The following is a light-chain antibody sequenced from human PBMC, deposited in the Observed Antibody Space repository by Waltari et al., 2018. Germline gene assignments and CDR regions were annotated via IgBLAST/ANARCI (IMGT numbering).Light chain of an antibody. J-gene: IGKJ5*01. CDR1: QNINSD. CDR3: QQSYSTLIT. Sequence: DIQMTQSPSSLSASIGDRVTITCRATQNINSDLNWYQQKPGKAPKLLIYAASTLQSGVPSRFSGSGSGTDFTLTISSLQPEDFATYYCQQSYSTLITFGPGTRLEIK. CDR2: AAS. V-gene: IGKV1-39*01.